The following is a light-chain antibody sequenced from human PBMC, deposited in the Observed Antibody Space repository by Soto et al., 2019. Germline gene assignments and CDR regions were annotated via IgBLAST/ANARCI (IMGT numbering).Light chain of an antibody. J-gene: IGLJ2*01. CDR3: NSYGASSTL. CDR1: TSDIGGYNY. Sequence: QSVLTQPASVSGSPGQSITISCTGSTSDIGGYNYVSWYQQHPGKAPKLLIYDVGYRPSGISDRFSGSKSGNTASLTISGLQPEDEADYYCNSYGASSTLFGGGTKVTVL. CDR2: DVG. V-gene: IGLV2-14*03.